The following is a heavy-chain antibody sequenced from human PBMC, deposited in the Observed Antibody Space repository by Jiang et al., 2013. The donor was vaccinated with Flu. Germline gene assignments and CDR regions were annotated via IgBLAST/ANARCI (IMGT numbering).Heavy chain of an antibody. CDR1: GVG. Sequence: GVGVGWIRQPPGKALEWLAVIYWDGDKHYSPSLRNRVSITKDTTENQVFLTMTNMGPADTATYFCAYRLHDYDNIGYPFDFWGQGTLVTVSS. CDR3: AYRLHDYDNIGYPFDF. D-gene: IGHD3-22*01. V-gene: IGHV2-5*02. CDR2: IYWDGDK. J-gene: IGHJ4*02.